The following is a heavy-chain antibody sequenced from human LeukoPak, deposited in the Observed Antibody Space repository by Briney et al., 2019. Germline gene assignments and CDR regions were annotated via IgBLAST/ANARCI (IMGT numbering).Heavy chain of an antibody. CDR1: GFTFDGYA. J-gene: IGHJ4*02. D-gene: IGHD3-10*01. V-gene: IGHV3-9*01. CDR2: ISWNSGSI. Sequence: GGSLRLSCAASGFTFDGYAMHWVRQAPGKGLEWVSGISWNSGSIGYADSVKGRFTISRDNAKNSLYLQMNSLRAEDTALYYCAKDIRFYYGSGNFDYWGQGTLVTVSS. CDR3: AKDIRFYYGSGNFDY.